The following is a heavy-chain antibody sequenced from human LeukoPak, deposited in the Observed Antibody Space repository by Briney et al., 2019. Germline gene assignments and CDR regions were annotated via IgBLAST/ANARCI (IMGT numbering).Heavy chain of an antibody. D-gene: IGHD4-11*01. CDR1: GGSISSYY. Sequence: SETLSLTCTVSGGSISSYYWSWIRQPPGKGLEWIGYIYHSGSTYYNPSLKSRVTISVDRSKNQFSLKLSSVTAADTAVYYCARDNYSNYVGLDYWGQGTLVTVSS. CDR2: IYHSGST. V-gene: IGHV4-59*12. J-gene: IGHJ4*02. CDR3: ARDNYSNYVGLDY.